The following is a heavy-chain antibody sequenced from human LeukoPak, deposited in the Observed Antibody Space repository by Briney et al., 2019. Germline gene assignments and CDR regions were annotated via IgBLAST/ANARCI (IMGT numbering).Heavy chain of an antibody. V-gene: IGHV3-7*04. J-gene: IGHJ5*02. CDR1: GFIFSNYW. CDR3: ARGGLRFFAL. CDR2: IKEDGSEK. D-gene: IGHD3-3*01. Sequence: GGSLRLSCAASGFIFSNYWMSWVRQAPGKGLEWVANIKEDGSEKYYVDSVKGRFTISRDNAKNSLYLQMNSLRAEDTAVYSCARGGLRFFALWGQGTLVTVSS.